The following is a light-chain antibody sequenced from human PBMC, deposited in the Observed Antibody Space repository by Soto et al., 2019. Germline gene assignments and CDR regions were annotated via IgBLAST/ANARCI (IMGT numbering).Light chain of an antibody. V-gene: IGKV1-39*01. CDR2: AAS. J-gene: IGKJ2*01. CDR3: QQSYSAPYT. CDR1: XXIXSS. Sequence: DIQMTQSPSSLSASVGDXVTXTCRXXXXIXSSLNWYHQKPGKAPKLLIYAASNLQSGVPSRFSGSGSGTDFTLSISSLQPEDFATYYCQQSYSAPYTFGQGTKLEI.